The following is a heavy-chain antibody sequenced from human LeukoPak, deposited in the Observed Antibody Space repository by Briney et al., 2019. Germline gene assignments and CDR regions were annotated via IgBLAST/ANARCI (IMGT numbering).Heavy chain of an antibody. CDR2: INPNSGDT. J-gene: IGHJ4*02. CDR3: ARTDNRYDSRLLFN. D-gene: IGHD3-22*01. CDR1: GYTFTGYY. Sequence: ASVKVSCKASGYTFTGYYMNWVRQAPGQGLEWMGWINPNSGDTNFAQGFRGKVTMTRDTSVTTAYLELNSLQSDDTAIYYCARTDNRYDSRLLFNWGQGTQITVSS. V-gene: IGHV1-2*02.